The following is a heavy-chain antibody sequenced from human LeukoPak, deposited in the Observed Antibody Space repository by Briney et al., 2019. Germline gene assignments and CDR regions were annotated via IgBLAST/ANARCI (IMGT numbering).Heavy chain of an antibody. CDR1: GFSVSSNY. CDR2: IYNSGTT. Sequence: GGSLRLSCAASGFSVSSNYMSWVRQAPGKGLEWVAVIYNSGTTKYADSVRGRVTTARDSSKNTLYLQMNSLRAEDTAVYYCAKVDYDSSGYRMDFDYWGQGTLVTVSS. V-gene: IGHV3-53*01. CDR3: AKVDYDSSGYRMDFDY. D-gene: IGHD3-22*01. J-gene: IGHJ4*02.